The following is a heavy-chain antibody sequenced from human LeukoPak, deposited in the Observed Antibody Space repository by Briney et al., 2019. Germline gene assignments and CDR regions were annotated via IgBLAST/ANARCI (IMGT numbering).Heavy chain of an antibody. CDR3: ARGRYDILTGYYQHYYMDV. CDR1: GYTFTSYD. J-gene: IGHJ6*03. Sequence: ASVKVSCKASGYTFTSYDINWVRQATGQGLEWMGWMNPNSGNTGYAQKFQGRVTMTRNTSISTAYMELSSLRSEDTAMYYCARGRYDILTGYYQHYYMDVWGKGTTVTISS. V-gene: IGHV1-8*01. D-gene: IGHD3-9*01. CDR2: MNPNSGNT.